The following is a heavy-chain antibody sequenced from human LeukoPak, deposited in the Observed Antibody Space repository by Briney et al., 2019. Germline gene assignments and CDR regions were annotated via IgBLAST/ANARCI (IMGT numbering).Heavy chain of an antibody. V-gene: IGHV3-23*01. D-gene: IGHD6-6*01. CDR1: GFTFSSYG. J-gene: IGHJ4*02. CDR3: AKHWRDPVSSSSLFDS. CDR2: ISGSGGST. Sequence: PGGSLRLSCAASGFTFSSYGMSWVRQAPGKGLEWVSAISGSGGSTYYADSVKGRFTISRDNSKNTLYLQMNSLRAEDTAVYYCAKHWRDPVSSSSLFDSWGQGTLVTVSS.